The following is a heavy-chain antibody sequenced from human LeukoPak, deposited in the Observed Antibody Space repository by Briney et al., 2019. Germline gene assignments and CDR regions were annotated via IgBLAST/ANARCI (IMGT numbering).Heavy chain of an antibody. CDR3: AREGQQLGAEYFQH. CDR2: ISSSSSAI. Sequence: GGSLRLSCAASGFTFSSYGMNWVRQAPGKGLEWVSYISSSSSAIYYADSVKGRFTISRDNAKNSLYLQMNSLRDEDTAVYYCAREGQQLGAEYFQHWGQGTLVTVSS. CDR1: GFTFSSYG. V-gene: IGHV3-48*02. D-gene: IGHD6-13*01. J-gene: IGHJ1*01.